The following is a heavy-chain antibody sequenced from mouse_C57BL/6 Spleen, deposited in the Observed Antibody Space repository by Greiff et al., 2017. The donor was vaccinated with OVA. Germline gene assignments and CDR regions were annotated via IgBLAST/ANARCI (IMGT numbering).Heavy chain of an antibody. CDR2: IWSGGST. CDR3: ARRSPITTVVGDYYAMDY. CDR1: GFSLTSYG. D-gene: IGHD1-1*01. Sequence: VKLVESGPGLVQPSQSLSITCTVSGFSLTSYGVHWVRQSPGKGLEWLGVIWSGGSTDYNAAFISRLSISKDNSKSQVFFKMNSLQADDTAIYYCARRSPITTVVGDYYAMDYWGQGTSVTVSS. V-gene: IGHV2-2*01. J-gene: IGHJ4*01.